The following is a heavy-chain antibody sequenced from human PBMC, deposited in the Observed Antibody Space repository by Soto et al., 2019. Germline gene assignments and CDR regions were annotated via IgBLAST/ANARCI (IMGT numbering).Heavy chain of an antibody. CDR1: CGSISSGGYY. J-gene: IGHJ4*02. CDR2: IYYSGST. D-gene: IGHD2-8*02. CDR3: ARDKITGHFDY. V-gene: IGHV4-31*03. Sequence: SETLSLTCTVSCGSISSGGYYWSWIRQHPGKGLEWIGYIYYSGSTYYNPSLKSRVTISVDTSKNQFSLKLTSVTAADTAVYYCARDKITGHFDYWGQGTLVTVSS.